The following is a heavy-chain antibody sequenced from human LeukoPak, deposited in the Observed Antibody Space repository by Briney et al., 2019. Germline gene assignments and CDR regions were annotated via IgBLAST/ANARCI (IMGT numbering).Heavy chain of an antibody. Sequence: GGSLRLSCAASGFTFSSYAMSWVRQAPGKGLEWVSAISGSGGSTYYADSVKGRFTISRDNSKNTLYLQMNSLRAEDTAVYYCAKAGAVVVVAAKFFDYWGQGTLVTVSS. CDR1: GFTFSSYA. J-gene: IGHJ4*02. D-gene: IGHD2-15*01. CDR3: AKAGAVVVVAAKFFDY. CDR2: ISGSGGST. V-gene: IGHV3-23*01.